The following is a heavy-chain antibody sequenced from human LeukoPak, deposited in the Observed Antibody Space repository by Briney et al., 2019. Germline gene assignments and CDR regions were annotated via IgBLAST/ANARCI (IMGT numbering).Heavy chain of an antibody. CDR2: IDSDGTNI. J-gene: IGHJ3*02. V-gene: IGHV3-48*03. D-gene: IGHD6-19*01. CDR1: GFTFSNYE. CDR3: AKDDIPVRSRRQDAYDI. Sequence: GGSLRLSCTASGFTFSNYEMNWVRQAPGKGLEWVSHIDSDGTNIYYADTVKGRFTISRDTATNSLYLHMNGLRAKDTAVYYCAKDDIPVRSRRQDAYDIWGQGTMVTVSS.